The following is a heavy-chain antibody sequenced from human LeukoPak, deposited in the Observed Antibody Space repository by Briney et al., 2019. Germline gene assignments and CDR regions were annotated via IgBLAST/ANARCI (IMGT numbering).Heavy chain of an antibody. D-gene: IGHD3-22*01. CDR1: GFTFSSYW. V-gene: IGHV3-7*01. CDR3: ARALGYDSSGYYDY. Sequence: GGSLRLSCAASGFTFSSYWMSWVRQAPGKGLEWVANIKQDGSEKYYVDSVKGRFTISRDNAKNSLYLQMNSLRAEDTAVYYCARALGYDSSGYYDYWGQGTLVTVSS. CDR2: IKQDGSEK. J-gene: IGHJ4*02.